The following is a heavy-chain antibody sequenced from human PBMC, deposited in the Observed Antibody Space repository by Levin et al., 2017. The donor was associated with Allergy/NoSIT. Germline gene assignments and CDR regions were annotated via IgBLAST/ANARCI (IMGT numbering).Heavy chain of an antibody. CDR1: GFSFSAYS. CDR2: VDGHGTRI. CDR3: VRDLEGYRGVIRFDF. V-gene: IGHV3-48*01. D-gene: IGHD3-10*01. J-gene: IGHJ4*02. Sequence: AGGSLRLSCAVSGFSFSAYSMNWVRQAPGKGLEWLAYVDGHGTRIFYADSAKGRFTISRDNAQTSLYLQMNSLRAEDSGTYYCVRDLEGYRGVIRFDFWGQGTLVTVSS.